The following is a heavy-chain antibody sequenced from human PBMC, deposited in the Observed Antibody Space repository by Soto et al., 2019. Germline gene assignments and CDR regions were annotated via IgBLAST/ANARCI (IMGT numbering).Heavy chain of an antibody. CDR2: MNPNSGNT. V-gene: IGHV1-8*01. Sequence: ASVKVSCKASGYTFTSYDINWVRQATGQGLEWMGWMNPNSGNTGYAQKFQGRVTMTRNTSISTAYMELSSLRSEDTAVYYCASTERNYDFWSGYSFDIWGQGTTVTVSS. CDR1: GYTFTSYD. D-gene: IGHD3-3*01. CDR3: ASTERNYDFWSGYSFDI. J-gene: IGHJ6*02.